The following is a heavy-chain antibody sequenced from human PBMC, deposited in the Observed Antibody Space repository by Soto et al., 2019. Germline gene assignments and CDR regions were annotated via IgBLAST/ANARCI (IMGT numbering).Heavy chain of an antibody. Sequence: GGSLRLSCAASGFSSSDYWMRWVHQAPGRGLEWVAHIIQDGRAIYYVDSVRGRFTISRDSAGNSVFLEMHRLRVEDTAVYYCARGGELSLLPLDYWGLGTLVTVSS. CDR2: IIQDGRAI. CDR1: GFSSSDYW. V-gene: IGHV3-7*03. D-gene: IGHD2-15*01. CDR3: ARGGELSLLPLDY. J-gene: IGHJ4*02.